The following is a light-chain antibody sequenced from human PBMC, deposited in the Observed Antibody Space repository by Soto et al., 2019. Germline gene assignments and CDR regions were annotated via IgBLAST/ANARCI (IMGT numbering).Light chain of an antibody. CDR3: AAWDDSLNGVV. CDR2: SNN. V-gene: IGLV1-44*01. CDR1: SSNIGSNT. Sequence: QPVLTQPPSASGTPGQRVTISCSGSSSNIGSNTVNWYQQLPGTAPKLLIYSNNQRPSGVPDRFSGSKSGTSASLAISGLKGEDEGDYYCAAWDDSLNGVVFGGGTKLTVL. J-gene: IGLJ2*01.